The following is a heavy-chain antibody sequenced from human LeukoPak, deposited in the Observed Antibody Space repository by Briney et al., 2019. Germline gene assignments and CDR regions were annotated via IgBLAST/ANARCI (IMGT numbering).Heavy chain of an antibody. CDR2: INLHRGAT. V-gene: IGHV1-2*02. CDR3: ARDLRGAGYDP. D-gene: IGHD2-15*01. Sequence: ASVKVSCKASGYTFTDFYIHWVRQAPGQGPELMGWINLHRGATNYAQKFRGRVTMTRDTSISLVYMELSRLKSNDTAVYYCARDLRGAGYDPWGQGTLVTVSS. J-gene: IGHJ5*02. CDR1: GYTFTDFY.